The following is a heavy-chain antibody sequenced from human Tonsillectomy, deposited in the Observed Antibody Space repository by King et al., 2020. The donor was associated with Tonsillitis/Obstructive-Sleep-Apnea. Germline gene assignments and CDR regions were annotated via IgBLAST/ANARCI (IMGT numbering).Heavy chain of an antibody. CDR2: ISSSSSYI. Sequence: EVQLVESGGGLVKPGGSLRLSCAASGFTFSSYSMNWVRQAPGKGLEWVSSISSSSSYIYYADSVKGRFTISRDNAKNSLYLQMNSLRAEDTAVYYCARDGERDYGSGSYYIIYYYYYMDVWGKGTTVTVSS. CDR3: ARDGERDYGSGSYYIIYYYYYMDV. D-gene: IGHD3-10*01. J-gene: IGHJ6*03. V-gene: IGHV3-21*01. CDR1: GFTFSSYS.